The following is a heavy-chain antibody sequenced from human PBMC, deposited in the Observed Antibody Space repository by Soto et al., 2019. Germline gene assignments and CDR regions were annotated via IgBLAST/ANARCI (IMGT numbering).Heavy chain of an antibody. Sequence: SETLSLTCTVSGGSISSGDYYWSWIRQPPGKGLEWIGYIYYSGSTYYNPSLKSRVTISVDTSKNQFSLKLSSVTAADTAVYYCVGYYDSSGYYYYFDYWGQGTLVTVPS. D-gene: IGHD3-22*01. CDR3: VGYYDSSGYYYYFDY. CDR2: IYYSGST. CDR1: GGSISSGDYY. V-gene: IGHV4-30-4*01. J-gene: IGHJ4*02.